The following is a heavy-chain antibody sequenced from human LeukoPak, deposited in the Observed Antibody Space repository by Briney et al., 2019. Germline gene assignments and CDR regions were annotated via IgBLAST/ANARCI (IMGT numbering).Heavy chain of an antibody. D-gene: IGHD2-21*02. J-gene: IGHJ4*02. CDR2: IYPGDSNT. CDR3: ARQPLVRDCGGDCEFDY. V-gene: IGHV5-51*01. CDR1: GYSFSNYW. Sequence: GESLKISCKGSGYSFSNYWIGWVRQMPGKGLEWMGIIYPGDSNTRYSPSFQGQVTISADKSISTAYLQWTSLKASDTARYYCARQPLVRDCGGDCEFDYWGQGTRVSVSS.